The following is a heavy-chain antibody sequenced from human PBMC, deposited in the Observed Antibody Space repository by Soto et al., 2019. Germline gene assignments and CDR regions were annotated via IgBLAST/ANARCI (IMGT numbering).Heavy chain of an antibody. CDR3: TMDSSGSYYYYYDMDV. CDR1: GFTFGDYA. V-gene: IGHV3-49*03. D-gene: IGHD3-22*01. CDR2: IRSKGYGGTT. J-gene: IGHJ6*03. Sequence: GGSLRLSCTASGFTFGDYAMSWFRQAPGKGLEWVGFIRSKGYGGTTEYAASVKGRFTISRDDSKSIDHLQMNSLKSEDTAVYYCTMDSSGSYYYYYDMDVWGKGTTVTVS.